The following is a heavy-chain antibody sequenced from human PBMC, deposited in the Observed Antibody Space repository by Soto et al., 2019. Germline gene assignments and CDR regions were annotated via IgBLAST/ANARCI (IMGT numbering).Heavy chain of an antibody. CDR3: AHMTTSEGDYYYYMDV. J-gene: IGHJ6*03. Sequence: GGSLRLSCAASGFTFSSYAMSWVRQAPGKGLEWVSAISGSGGSTYYADSVKGRFTISRDNSKNTLYLQMNSLRAEDTAVYYCAHMTTSEGDYYYYMDVWGKGITVTVSS. D-gene: IGHD4-4*01. V-gene: IGHV3-23*01. CDR1: GFTFSSYA. CDR2: ISGSGGST.